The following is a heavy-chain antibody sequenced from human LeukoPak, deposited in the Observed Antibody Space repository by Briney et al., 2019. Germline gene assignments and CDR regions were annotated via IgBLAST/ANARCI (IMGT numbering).Heavy chain of an antibody. D-gene: IGHD1-1*01. V-gene: IGHV3-64*01. CDR3: EGGGIELERPDYYYYMDV. CDR2: ISSNGGST. J-gene: IGHJ6*03. CDR1: GFTFSSYA. Sequence: GGSLRLSCAASGFTFSSYAMHWVRQAPGKGLEYVSAISSNGGSTYYANSVKGRFTISRDNSKNTLYLQMGSLRAEDMAVYYCEGGGIELERPDYYYYMDVWGKGTTVTVSS.